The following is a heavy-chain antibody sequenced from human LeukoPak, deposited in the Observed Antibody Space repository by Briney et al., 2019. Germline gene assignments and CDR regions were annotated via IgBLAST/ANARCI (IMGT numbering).Heavy chain of an antibody. CDR1: GYSISSGYY. CDR2: IYHSGST. D-gene: IGHD6-19*01. CDR3: ARHGAGTYYYYYYGMDV. Sequence: SETLSLTCTVSGYSISSGYYWGWIRQPPGKGLEWTGSIYHSGSTYYNPSLKSRVTISVDTSKNQFSLKLSSVTAADTAVYYCARHGAGTYYYYYYGMDVWGQGTTVTVSS. J-gene: IGHJ6*02. V-gene: IGHV4-38-2*02.